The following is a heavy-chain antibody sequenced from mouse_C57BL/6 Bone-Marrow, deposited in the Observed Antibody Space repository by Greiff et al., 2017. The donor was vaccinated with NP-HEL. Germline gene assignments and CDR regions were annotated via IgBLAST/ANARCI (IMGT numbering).Heavy chain of an antibody. D-gene: IGHD2-10*01. Sequence: EVKLMESGGGLVKPGGSLKLSCAASGFTFSSYAMSWVRQTPEKRLEWVATISDGGSYTYYPDNVKGRFTISRDNAKNNLYLQMSHLKSEDTAMYYCGRDPTDWYFDVWGTGTTVTVSS. V-gene: IGHV5-4*01. CDR1: GFTFSSYA. CDR2: ISDGGSYT. CDR3: GRDPTDWYFDV. J-gene: IGHJ1*03.